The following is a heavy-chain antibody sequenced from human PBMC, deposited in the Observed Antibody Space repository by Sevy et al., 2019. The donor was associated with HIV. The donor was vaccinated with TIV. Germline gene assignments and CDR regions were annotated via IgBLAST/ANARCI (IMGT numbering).Heavy chain of an antibody. V-gene: IGHV5-51*01. Sequence: GESLKISCRASGYRFSSYWIAWVRQVPGKGLEWMGIIYPDDSDIRYSPSLQGQVTISVEKSISTAYLQWSSLEASDTAMYFCARRFYDSTGYPQYFFDYWGQGTLVTVSS. D-gene: IGHD3-22*01. CDR1: GYRFSSYW. J-gene: IGHJ4*02. CDR2: IYPDDSDI. CDR3: ARRFYDSTGYPQYFFDY.